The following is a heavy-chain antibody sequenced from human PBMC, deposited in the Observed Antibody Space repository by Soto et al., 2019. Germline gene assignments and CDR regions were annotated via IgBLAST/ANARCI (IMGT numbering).Heavy chain of an antibody. CDR2: INHSGST. V-gene: IGHV4-34*01. CDR3: ARGGSDYNGARYYWVSFQLYYCFDA. J-gene: IGHJ5*02. D-gene: IGHD1-1*01. Sequence: PSETLSLTCAVYGGSFSGYYWSWIRQPPGKGLEWIGEINHSGSTNYNPSLKSRVTISVDTSKNQFSLKLSSVTAADTAVYYCARGGSDYNGARYYWVSFQLYYCFDAWGQGTTVTVSS. CDR1: GGSFSGYY.